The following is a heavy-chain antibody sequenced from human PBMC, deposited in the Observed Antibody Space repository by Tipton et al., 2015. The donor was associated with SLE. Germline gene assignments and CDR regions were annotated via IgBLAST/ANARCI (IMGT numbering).Heavy chain of an antibody. CDR1: GLSMTTRPW. CDR2: VHHTGGN. CDR3: ARGELIEGFDP. D-gene: IGHD3-22*01. J-gene: IGHJ5*02. V-gene: IGHV4-4*01. Sequence: TLSLTCSVAGLSMTTRPWWTWVRQPPGKGLEWVGEVHHTGGNNYNPSLRSRVTISMGTSKSQFSLTLKSVTAADTAVYFCARGELIEGFDPWGQGTLVTVSS.